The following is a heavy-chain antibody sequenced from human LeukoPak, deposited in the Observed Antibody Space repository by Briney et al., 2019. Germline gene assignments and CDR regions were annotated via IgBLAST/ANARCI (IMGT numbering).Heavy chain of an antibody. D-gene: IGHD2-2*01. CDR2: IGSSSTYI. CDR3: ARSSRVPAAINDY. J-gene: IGHJ4*02. Sequence: GGSLRPSCAASGFPSISITITWVPLAPGKGLKWVSSIGSSSTYIYYADSVKGRFTISRDNAKNSLYLQMNSLRAEDTAVYYCARSSRVPAAINDYWGQGTLVTVSS. V-gene: IGHV3-21*01. CDR1: GFPSISIT.